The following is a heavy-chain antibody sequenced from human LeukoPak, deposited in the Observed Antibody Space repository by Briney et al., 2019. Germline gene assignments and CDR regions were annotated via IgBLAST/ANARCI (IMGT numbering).Heavy chain of an antibody. J-gene: IGHJ4*02. CDR1: GGSISSYY. CDR2: IYYSGST. V-gene: IGHV4-59*01. D-gene: IGHD2-2*01. Sequence: SETLSLTCTVSGGSISSYYWSWIRQPPGKGLEWIGFIYYSGSTNYNPSLKSRVTISVDTSKNQFSLKLSSVTAADTAVYYCARAQRVPRVDYWGQGTLVTVSS. CDR3: ARAQRVPRVDY.